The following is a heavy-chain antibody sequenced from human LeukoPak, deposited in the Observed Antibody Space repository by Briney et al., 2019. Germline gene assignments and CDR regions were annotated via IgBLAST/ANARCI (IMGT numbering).Heavy chain of an antibody. V-gene: IGHV4-38-2*02. CDR3: ARDSYSGSYGGFDP. D-gene: IGHD1-26*01. CDR2: IYHSGST. Sequence: SETLSLTCTVSDYSISGGYYWGWIRQPPGKGLEWIGSIYHSGSTYYNPSLKSRVTISVDTSKNQFSLKLSSVTAADTAVYYCARDSYSGSYGGFDPWGQGTLVTVSS. CDR1: DYSISGGYY. J-gene: IGHJ5*02.